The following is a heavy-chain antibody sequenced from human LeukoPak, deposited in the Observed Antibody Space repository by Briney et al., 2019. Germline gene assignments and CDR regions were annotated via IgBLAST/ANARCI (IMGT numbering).Heavy chain of an antibody. Sequence: GGSLRLSCAASGFTFSSYSMNWVRQAPGKGLEWVGRIKSKTDGGTTDYAAPVKGRFTISRDDSKNTLYLQMNSLKTEDTAVYYCTTSFCGGDCYSGGAFDIWGQGTMVTVSS. J-gene: IGHJ3*02. V-gene: IGHV3-15*01. CDR3: TTSFCGGDCYSGGAFDI. D-gene: IGHD2-21*02. CDR1: GFTFSSYS. CDR2: IKSKTDGGTT.